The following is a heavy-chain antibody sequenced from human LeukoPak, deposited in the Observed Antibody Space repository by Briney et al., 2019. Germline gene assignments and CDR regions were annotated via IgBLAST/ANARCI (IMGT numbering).Heavy chain of an antibody. CDR2: IYHSGGT. V-gene: IGHV4-39*01. CDR1: GDSVSSSSYF. D-gene: IGHD4-17*01. Sequence: SETLSLTCTVSGDSVSSSSYFWGWIRQAPGKGLEWIGSIYHSGGTYYNPSLKSRVAMSVDTSKNQFSLKLSSVTAADTAVYYCARRRLGDYLDYWGQGTLVTVSS. J-gene: IGHJ4*02. CDR3: ARRRLGDYLDY.